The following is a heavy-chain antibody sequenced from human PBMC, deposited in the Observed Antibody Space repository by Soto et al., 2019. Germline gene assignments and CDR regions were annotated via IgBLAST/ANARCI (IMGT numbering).Heavy chain of an antibody. CDR2: ISGSGGST. V-gene: IGHV3-23*01. J-gene: IGHJ6*02. Sequence: PGGSLRFSCAASGFTFSSYAMSWVRQAPGKGLEWVSAISGSGGSTYYADSVKGRFTISRDNSKNTLYLQMNSLRAEDTAVYYCAHAKPYSNYFYGMDVWGQGTTVTVSS. CDR1: GFTFSSYA. D-gene: IGHD4-4*01. CDR3: AHAKPYSNYFYGMDV.